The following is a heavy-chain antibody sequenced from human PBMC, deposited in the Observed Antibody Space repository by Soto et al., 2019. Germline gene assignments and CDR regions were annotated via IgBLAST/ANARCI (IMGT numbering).Heavy chain of an antibody. J-gene: IGHJ4*02. D-gene: IGHD5-18*01. CDR2: IYPGDSDT. CDR1: GYSFTNYW. Sequence: GESLKISCKGSGYSFTNYWIGWVRQMPGKGLEWMGIIYPGDSDTRYSPSFQGQVTISADKSINTAYLQWSSLKASDTAMYYCARPRGYSYGYLPRDFDCWGQGTLVTVSS. V-gene: IGHV5-51*01. CDR3: ARPRGYSYGYLPRDFDC.